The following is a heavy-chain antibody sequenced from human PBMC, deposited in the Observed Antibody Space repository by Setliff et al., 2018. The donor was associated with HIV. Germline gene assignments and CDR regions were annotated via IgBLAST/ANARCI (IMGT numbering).Heavy chain of an antibody. D-gene: IGHD3-10*01. V-gene: IGHV4-34*01. Sequence: SETLSLTCAVYGGSFSNYYWTWIRQPPGKGREWIGEINHSGNTNYKVYLKSRVTISLDTSKNQLSLRLTSVTAADTAVYYCARRIDDSGSLPDKNWFDTWGQGSLVTVSS. CDR2: INHSGNT. J-gene: IGHJ5*02. CDR1: GGSFSNYY. CDR3: ARRIDDSGSLPDKNWFDT.